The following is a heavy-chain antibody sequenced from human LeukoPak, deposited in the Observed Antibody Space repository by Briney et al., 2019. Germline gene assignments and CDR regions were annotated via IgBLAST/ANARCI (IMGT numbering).Heavy chain of an antibody. Sequence: GASVRVSCKASGYIFTSYDIHWVRQATGQGLEWMGGMNPNSGNTGYAQKFQGRVTMTRNTSISTAYMELSSLRSEDTAVYYCARGRSGYSYGYNYWGQGTLVTVSS. CDR2: MNPNSGNT. D-gene: IGHD5-18*01. V-gene: IGHV1-8*01. CDR3: ARGRSGYSYGYNY. J-gene: IGHJ4*02. CDR1: GYIFTSYD.